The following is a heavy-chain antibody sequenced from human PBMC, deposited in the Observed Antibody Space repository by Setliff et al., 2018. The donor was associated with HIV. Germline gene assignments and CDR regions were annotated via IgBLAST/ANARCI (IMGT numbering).Heavy chain of an antibody. D-gene: IGHD3-10*01. V-gene: IGHV4-34*01. CDR1: GGSLSGYH. CDR2: INHSGFT. Sequence: SETLSLTCAVYGGSLSGYHWSWIRQSPEKGLEWIGEINHSGFTNYNPSLKSRLTISVDTSKNQFSLKLSSVTAADTAVYYCSRGRAKITMVRGIHIDVWGKGTTVTVSS. J-gene: IGHJ6*03. CDR3: SRGRAKITMVRGIHIDV.